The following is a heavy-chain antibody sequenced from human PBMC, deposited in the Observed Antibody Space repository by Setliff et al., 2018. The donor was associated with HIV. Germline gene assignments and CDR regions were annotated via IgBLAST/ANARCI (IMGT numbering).Heavy chain of an antibody. Sequence: PGESLKISCAASGFSVSSNYMTWVRQPPGKGLEWVSVLYTGGDSYYADSVKGRFTISRDNSKNTLYLQMNSLRVEDTAEYYCARDASPDLSAFDIWGQGTRVTVSS. J-gene: IGHJ3*02. CDR2: LYTGGDS. CDR3: ARDASPDLSAFDI. CDR1: GFSVSSNY. V-gene: IGHV3-53*01.